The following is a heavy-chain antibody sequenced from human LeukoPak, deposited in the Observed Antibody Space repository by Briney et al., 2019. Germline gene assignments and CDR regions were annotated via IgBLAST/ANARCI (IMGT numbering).Heavy chain of an antibody. Sequence: GGSLRLSCVGSGFTFRSHAMSWVRQAPEKGLEFVSGIYENGGTTYYADSVKGRFTISRDNSKNTLYLQMNSLKTEDTAVYYCAKGIGPWGQGTLVTVSS. CDR1: GFTFRSHA. V-gene: IGHV3-23*01. CDR3: AKGIGP. CDR2: IYENGGTT. J-gene: IGHJ5*02.